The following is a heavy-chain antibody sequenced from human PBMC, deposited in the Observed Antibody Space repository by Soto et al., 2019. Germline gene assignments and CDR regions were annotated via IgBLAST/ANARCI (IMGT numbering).Heavy chain of an antibody. CDR2: IIPIFGTA. CDR3: ARAYDSSGYTDY. V-gene: IGHV1-69*13. J-gene: IGHJ4*02. D-gene: IGHD3-22*01. CDR1: GGTFSSYA. Sequence: SVKGSCKASGGTFSSYAISWVRQAPGQGLEWMGGIIPIFGTANYAQKFQGRVTITADESTSTAYMELRSLRSDDTAVYYCARAYDSSGYTDYWGQGTLVTVSS.